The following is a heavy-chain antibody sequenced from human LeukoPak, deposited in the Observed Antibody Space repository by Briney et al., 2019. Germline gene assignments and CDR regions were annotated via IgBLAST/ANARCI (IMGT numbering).Heavy chain of an antibody. Sequence: SETLSLTCAVYGGSFSGYYWSWIRQPPGKGLEWIGYIYYSGSTNYNPSLKGRVTISVDTSRNQFSLKLSSVTAAATAVYCCAGADGYSSGWYSERERGNKIYYFDYWGQGPWSPSPQ. CDR1: GGSFSGYY. CDR2: IYYSGST. V-gene: IGHV4-59*01. D-gene: IGHD6-19*01. CDR3: AGADGYSSGWYSERERGNKIYYFDY. J-gene: IGHJ4*02.